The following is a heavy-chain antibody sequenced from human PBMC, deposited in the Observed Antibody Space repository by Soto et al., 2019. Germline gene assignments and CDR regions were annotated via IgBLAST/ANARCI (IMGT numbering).Heavy chain of an antibody. Sequence: PGGSLRLSCAASGFTFSSYAMHWVRQAPGKGLEWVTVISYDGSNKYYADSVKGRFTISRDNSKNTLYLQMNSLRAEDTAVYYCARDLVGYCSSTSCYPFDPWGQGTLFTVSS. D-gene: IGHD2-2*01. CDR1: GFTFSSYA. J-gene: IGHJ5*02. CDR2: ISYDGSNK. CDR3: ARDLVGYCSSTSCYPFDP. V-gene: IGHV3-30-3*01.